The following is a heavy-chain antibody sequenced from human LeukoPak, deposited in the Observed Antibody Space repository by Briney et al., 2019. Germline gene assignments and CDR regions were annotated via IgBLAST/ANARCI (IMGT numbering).Heavy chain of an antibody. V-gene: IGHV4-39*01. D-gene: IGHD5-12*01. CDR1: CVSISISGYY. CDR3: ARHVGYEYFDY. CDR2: IYYSGTT. J-gene: IGHJ4*02. Sequence: KPSETLSLTWTVSCVSISISGYYCGWIRQPPVKGLEWIGSIYYSGTTYCNPSLKSRVAISVDTSNNQFSLKLSSVTAADTAVYYCARHVGYEYFDYWGQGALVTVSS.